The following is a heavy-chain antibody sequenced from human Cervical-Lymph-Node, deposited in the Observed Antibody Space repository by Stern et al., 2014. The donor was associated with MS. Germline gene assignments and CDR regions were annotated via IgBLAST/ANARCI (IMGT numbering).Heavy chain of an antibody. CDR3: ALGGFGHYFEY. J-gene: IGHJ4*02. V-gene: IGHV1-69*12. Sequence: QDQLVQSGAEVQKPGSSVQVSCRASGGTFSSSDISWVRQAPGQGLEWIGGIIPIIGTANYAQKYQGRVTITADESTSTAYMELSSLRSEDTAIYYCALGGFGHYFEYWGQGTLVTVSS. D-gene: IGHD3-10*01. CDR2: IIPIIGTA. CDR1: GGTFSSSD.